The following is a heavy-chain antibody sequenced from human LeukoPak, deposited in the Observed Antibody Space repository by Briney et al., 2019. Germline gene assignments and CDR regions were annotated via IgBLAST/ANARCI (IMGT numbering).Heavy chain of an antibody. V-gene: IGHV3-21*01. D-gene: IGHD5-24*01. CDR1: GFTFSNYN. CDR2: ISSGTSAINYI. J-gene: IGHJ4*02. Sequence: GGSLRLSCAASGFTFSNYNMNWVRQAPGKGLEWVSSISSGTSAINYIHYADSVKGRFTISRDNAKNSLFLQMNSLRAEDTAVYYCVRAPVWLNYYFDYWGQGTLVTVPS. CDR3: VRAPVWLNYYFDY.